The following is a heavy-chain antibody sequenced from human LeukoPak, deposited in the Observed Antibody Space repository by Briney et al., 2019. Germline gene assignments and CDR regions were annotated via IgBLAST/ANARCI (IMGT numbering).Heavy chain of an antibody. CDR2: ISWNSGSI. CDR1: GFTFDDYA. J-gene: IGHJ4*02. CDR3: AKDSTYYYDSSGYNPFDY. Sequence: PGRSLRLSCAASGFTFDDYAMRWVRQAPGKGLEWVSGISWNSGSIGYADSVKGRFTISRDNAKNSLYLQMNSLRAEDTALYYCAKDSTYYYDSSGYNPFDYWGQGTLVTVSS. V-gene: IGHV3-9*01. D-gene: IGHD3-22*01.